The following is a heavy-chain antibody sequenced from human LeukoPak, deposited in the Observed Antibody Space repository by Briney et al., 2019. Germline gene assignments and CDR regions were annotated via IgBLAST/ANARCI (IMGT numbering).Heavy chain of an antibody. J-gene: IGHJ4*02. CDR3: ARVESGNSCYRAVDY. CDR2: IKQDESET. D-gene: IGHD2-2*01. Sequence: GGSLRLSCVASGFTFSSCCMIWVRQAPGKGLEWLANIKQDESETHYVDSVKGRFAISRDNAKNSVYLHVSSLRVEDTAVYYCARVESGNSCYRAVDYWGQGTLVTVSS. V-gene: IGHV3-7*01. CDR1: GFTFSSCC.